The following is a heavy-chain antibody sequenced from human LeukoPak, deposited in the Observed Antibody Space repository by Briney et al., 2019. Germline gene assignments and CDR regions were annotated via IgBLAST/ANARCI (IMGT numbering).Heavy chain of an antibody. CDR2: IYPGDSDT. CDR3: ARPGLLSRGYSGYDDRYYFDY. D-gene: IGHD5-12*01. J-gene: IGHJ4*02. CDR1: GYSFTSYW. Sequence: PGESLKISCKGSGYSFTSYWIGWVRQMPGKGLEWMGIIYPGDSDTRYSPSFQGQVTISADKSISTAYLQWSSLKASDTAMYYCARPGLLSRGYSGYDDRYYFDYWGQGTLVTVSS. V-gene: IGHV5-51*01.